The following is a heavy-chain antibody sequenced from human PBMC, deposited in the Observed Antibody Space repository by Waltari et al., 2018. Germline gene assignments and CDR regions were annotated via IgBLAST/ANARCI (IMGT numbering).Heavy chain of an antibody. CDR3: ARRFNWGPPLFHDAFDI. CDR2: IYPGDSDT. D-gene: IGHD7-27*01. J-gene: IGHJ3*02. CDR1: GYSFTSYW. V-gene: IGHV5-51*03. Sequence: EVQLVQSGAEVKKPGESLKISCKGSGYSFTSYWIGWVRQVPGKGLEWVGIIYPGDSDTRYSPSFQGQVTISADKSISTAYLQWSSLKASDTAMYYCARRFNWGPPLFHDAFDIWGQGTMVTVSS.